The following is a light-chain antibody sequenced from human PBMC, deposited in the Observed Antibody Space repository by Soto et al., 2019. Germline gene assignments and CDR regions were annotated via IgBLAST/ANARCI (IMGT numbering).Light chain of an antibody. CDR3: HHYGSSLGT. J-gene: IGKJ1*01. V-gene: IGKV3-20*01. CDR2: GAS. CDR1: QSVSNNY. Sequence: EIVLTQSPGTLSLSPWERATLSCRASQSVSNNYLAWYQQKPGQAPRLLIYGASNRATGIPDRFSGGGSGTDFTLTISRLEPEDFAVYYCHHYGSSLGTFGQGTKVDIK.